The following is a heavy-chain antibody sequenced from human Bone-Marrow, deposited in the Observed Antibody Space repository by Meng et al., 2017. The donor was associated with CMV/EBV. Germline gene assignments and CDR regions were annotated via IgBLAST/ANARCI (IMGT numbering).Heavy chain of an antibody. J-gene: IGHJ5*02. CDR2: IYHSGST. D-gene: IGHD2-2*02. Sequence: SETLSLTCTVSGDSFSIVYYYWNWIRQHPGKGLEWIGNIYHSGSTDYHPSLRSRLTISIDTSKNQFSLTLRSVTAADTAVYYCARGGSLGCSSISCYTGNWFDPWGQGTLVTVSS. CDR3: ARGGSLGCSSISCYTGNWFDP. V-gene: IGHV4-31*03. CDR1: GDSFSIVYYY.